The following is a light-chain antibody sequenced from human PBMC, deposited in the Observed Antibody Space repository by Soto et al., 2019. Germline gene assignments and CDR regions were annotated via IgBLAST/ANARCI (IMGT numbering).Light chain of an antibody. V-gene: IGKV3-20*01. CDR1: QSVSSSY. Sequence: IVVTQSPGTLSLSPGERATLSCRASQSVSSSYLAWYQQKPGQAPRLLIYGASSRATGIPDRFSGSGSGTGFTLTISSLEPDDFAVYYCQQYGSSPPMYTFGQGTKLEIK. J-gene: IGKJ2*01. CDR3: QQYGSSPPMYT. CDR2: GAS.